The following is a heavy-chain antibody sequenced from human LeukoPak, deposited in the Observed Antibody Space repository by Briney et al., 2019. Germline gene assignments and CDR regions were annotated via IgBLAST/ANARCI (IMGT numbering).Heavy chain of an antibody. CDR2: IHDSGGT. V-gene: IGHV4-30-4*01. J-gene: IGHJ5*02. Sequence: PSKTLSLTCTVSGASISSGDYHWNWIRQPPGKGLEWIGFIHDSGGTYYNPSLKSRVSISRDMSKNQLSLMLSSVTAADTAVYYCARGFGAGNYYYGWFDPWGQGTLVSVSS. CDR1: GASISSGDYH. D-gene: IGHD3-10*01. CDR3: ARGFGAGNYYYGWFDP.